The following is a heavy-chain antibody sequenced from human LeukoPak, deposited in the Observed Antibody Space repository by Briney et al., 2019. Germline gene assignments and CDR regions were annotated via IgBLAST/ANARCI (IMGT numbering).Heavy chain of an antibody. CDR2: INPSGGST. CDR3: ARDTHIVVVTTSGAFDI. J-gene: IGHJ3*02. D-gene: IGHD2-21*02. V-gene: IGHV1-46*01. CDR1: GYTFTSYH. Sequence: ASVKVSCKASGYTFTSYHMHWVRQAPGQGLEWMGIINPSGGSTRYAQKFRGGVTMTRDTSTSTVYMELSSLRSEDTAVYYCARDTHIVVVTTSGAFDIWGQGTMVTVSS.